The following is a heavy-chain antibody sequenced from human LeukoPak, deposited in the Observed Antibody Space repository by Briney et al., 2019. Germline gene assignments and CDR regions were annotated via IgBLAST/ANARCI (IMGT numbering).Heavy chain of an antibody. Sequence: GGPLRLSCAASGFTFSSYAMNWVRQAPGKGLECVSYISSSGSTIYYADSAKGRFTISRDNAKNSLYLQMNSLRAEDTAVYYCARVSTMVRRGMDVWGQGTTVTVSS. CDR2: ISSSGSTI. D-gene: IGHD3-10*01. CDR3: ARVSTMVRRGMDV. V-gene: IGHV3-48*03. J-gene: IGHJ6*02. CDR1: GFTFSSYA.